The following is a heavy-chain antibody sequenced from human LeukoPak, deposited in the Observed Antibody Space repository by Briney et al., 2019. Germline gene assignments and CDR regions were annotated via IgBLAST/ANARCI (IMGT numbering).Heavy chain of an antibody. CDR3: ARREEDDYSETFDY. CDR1: GFTFSSYG. CDR2: TWYDGRNN. J-gene: IGHJ4*02. Sequence: GGSLRLSCAASGFTFSSYGMHWVRQAPGKGLEWGAVTWYDGRNNYYAASVKGRFTISRDDSKTTVYLLMNSLRAEDTAVYYCARREEDDYSETFDYWGQGTLVTVSS. D-gene: IGHD4-11*01. V-gene: IGHV3-33*01.